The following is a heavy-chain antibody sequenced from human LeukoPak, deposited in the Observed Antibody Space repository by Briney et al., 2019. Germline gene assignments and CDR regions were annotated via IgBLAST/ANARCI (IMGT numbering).Heavy chain of an antibody. V-gene: IGHV3-21*01. CDR3: TRGLSRSVAGNFDY. Sequence: PGGSLRLSCVASGFTFSIYSMNWVRQAPGKGLEWVSSISSSSSYIYYADSVKGRFTISRDNAKNSLYLQMNSLRAEDTAVYYCTRGLSRSVAGNFDYWCQGVLVTVSS. CDR1: GFTFSIYS. J-gene: IGHJ4*02. CDR2: ISSSSSYI. D-gene: IGHD6-19*01.